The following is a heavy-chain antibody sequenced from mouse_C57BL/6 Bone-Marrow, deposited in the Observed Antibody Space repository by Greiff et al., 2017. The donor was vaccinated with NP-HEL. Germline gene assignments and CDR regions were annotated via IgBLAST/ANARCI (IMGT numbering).Heavy chain of an antibody. D-gene: IGHD1-1*01. CDR2: IYPRSGNT. V-gene: IGHV1-81*01. Sequence: VQVVESGAELARPGASVKLSCKASGYTFTSYGISWVKQSTGQGLEWIGEIYPRSGNTYYNEKFKGKATLTADKSSSTAYMELRSLTSEDSAVYFCARSVYGSSYFDYWGQGTTLTVSS. CDR3: ARSVYGSSYFDY. J-gene: IGHJ2*01. CDR1: GYTFTSYG.